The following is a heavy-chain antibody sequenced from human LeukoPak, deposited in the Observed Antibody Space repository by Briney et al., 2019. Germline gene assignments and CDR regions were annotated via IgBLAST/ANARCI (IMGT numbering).Heavy chain of an antibody. CDR2: ISWNSDNI. CDR1: EFTFEDFA. V-gene: IGHV3-9*01. D-gene: IGHD3-10*01. CDR3: ARSLDSTVRGVIRKSYYYYGMDV. Sequence: QSGGSLRLSCAASEFTFEDFAMHWVRQAPGKGLEWVSGISWNSDNIGYADSVKGRFTISRDNSKNTLYLQMNSLRAEDTAVYYCARSLDSTVRGVIRKSYYYYGMDVWGQGTTVTVSS. J-gene: IGHJ6*02.